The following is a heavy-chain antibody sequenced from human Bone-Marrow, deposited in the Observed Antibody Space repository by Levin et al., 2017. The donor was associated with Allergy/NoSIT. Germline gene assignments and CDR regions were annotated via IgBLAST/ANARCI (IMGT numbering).Heavy chain of an antibody. CDR1: GSTFSRYG. V-gene: IGHV3-30*03. J-gene: IGHJ4*02. D-gene: IGHD3-9*01. Sequence: GGSLRLSCSVSGSTFSRYGVHWVRQAPGKGLEWVAFISYDATNTHYADSVKGRFTISRDNSKSSLYLQMNSLRAEDTAVYFCATSYYDILRPLRDWGQGTLVTVSS. CDR2: ISYDATNT. CDR3: ATSYYDILRPLRD.